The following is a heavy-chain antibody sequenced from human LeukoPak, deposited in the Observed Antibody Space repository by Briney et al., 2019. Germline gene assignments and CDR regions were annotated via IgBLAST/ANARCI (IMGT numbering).Heavy chain of an antibody. Sequence: SETLSLTCTVSGGSLSSYYWSWIRQPPGKGLEWIGYIYYSGSTNYNPSLKSRVTISVDTSKNQFSLKLSSVTAADTAVYYCAGWSYYYGSGSSSYWGQGTLVTVSS. CDR2: IYYSGST. CDR1: GGSLSSYY. V-gene: IGHV4-59*01. D-gene: IGHD3-10*01. CDR3: AGWSYYYGSGSSSY. J-gene: IGHJ4*02.